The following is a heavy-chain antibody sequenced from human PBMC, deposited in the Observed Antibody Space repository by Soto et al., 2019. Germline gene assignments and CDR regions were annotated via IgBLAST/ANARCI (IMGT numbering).Heavy chain of an antibody. Sequence: PSETLSLTCAVYGGSFSGYYWSWIRQPPGKGLEWIGEINHSGSTNYNPSLKSRVTISVDTSKNQFSLKLSSVTAADTAVYYCARVRDTAMAHSFDYWGQGILVTVSS. CDR2: INHSGST. CDR1: GGSFSGYY. CDR3: ARVRDTAMAHSFDY. J-gene: IGHJ4*02. V-gene: IGHV4-34*01. D-gene: IGHD5-18*01.